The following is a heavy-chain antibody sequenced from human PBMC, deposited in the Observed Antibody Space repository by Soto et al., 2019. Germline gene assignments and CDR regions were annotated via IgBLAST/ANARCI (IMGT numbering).Heavy chain of an antibody. J-gene: IGHJ6*02. CDR1: GFTFSSYS. V-gene: IGHV3-21*01. D-gene: IGHD2-2*01. CDR2: ISSSSSYI. Sequence: GGSLRLSCAASGFTFSSYSMNWVRQAPGKGLEWVSSISSSSSYIYYAGSVKGRFTISRDNAKNSPYLQMNSLRAENTAVYYCASSPGDIVVVPAGHYYYYGMDVWGQGTTVTVSS. CDR3: ASSPGDIVVVPAGHYYYYGMDV.